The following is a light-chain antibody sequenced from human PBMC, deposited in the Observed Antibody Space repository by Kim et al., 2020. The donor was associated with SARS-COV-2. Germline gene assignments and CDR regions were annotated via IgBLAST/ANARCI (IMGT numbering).Light chain of an antibody. CDR2: GAS. CDR1: QSVSSNY. V-gene: IGKV3-20*01. CDR3: QRYSSSPAT. Sequence: SPGQSATLSCRASQSVSSNYLAWYQQKPGQAPRLLIYGASSRATGIPDRFSGSGSRTDFTLTITRLEPEDFAVYYCQRYSSSPATFGQGTKVDIK. J-gene: IGKJ1*01.